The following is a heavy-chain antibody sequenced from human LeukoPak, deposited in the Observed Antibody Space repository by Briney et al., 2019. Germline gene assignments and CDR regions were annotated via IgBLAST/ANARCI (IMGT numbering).Heavy chain of an antibody. CDR3: ARVGMIAAILYYFDY. J-gene: IGHJ4*02. D-gene: IGHD2-2*02. V-gene: IGHV1-2*02. CDR2: INPNSGGT. Sequence: ASVKVSCKASGYTFTGYYMHWVRQAPGQGLEWMGWINPNSGGTNYAQKFQGRVTMTRDTSISTVYMELSSLRSEDTAVYYCARVGMIAAILYYFDYWGQGTLVTVSS. CDR1: GYTFTGYY.